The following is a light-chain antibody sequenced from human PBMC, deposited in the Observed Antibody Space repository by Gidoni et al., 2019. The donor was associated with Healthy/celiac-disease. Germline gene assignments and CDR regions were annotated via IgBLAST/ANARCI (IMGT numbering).Light chain of an antibody. CDR1: ALPKQY. CDR3: QSADSSGTVV. Sequence: SYELTQPPSVSVSPGQTARITCPGDALPKQYAYWYKQKPGQAPVLMIYKDIERPSGIPERFSGSSSGTTVTLTISGVQAEDEADYYCQSADSSGTVVFGGGTKLTVL. V-gene: IGLV3-25*03. J-gene: IGLJ2*01. CDR2: KDI.